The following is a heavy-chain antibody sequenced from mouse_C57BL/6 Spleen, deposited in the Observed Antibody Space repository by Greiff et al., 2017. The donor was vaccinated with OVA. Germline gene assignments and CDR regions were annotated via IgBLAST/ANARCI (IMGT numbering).Heavy chain of an antibody. CDR1: GYTFTSYG. J-gene: IGHJ4*01. CDR2: IDPRSGNT. D-gene: IGHD3-3*01. CDR3: SSGESYEGSLCYAMDY. V-gene: IGHV1-81*01. Sequence: VQLLQSGAELARPGASVKLSCKASGYTFTSYGISWVQQRTGQGLEWIAEIDPRSGNTYYNEKFKGKATLTADKSSSTAYMELRSLTSEDSAVYFCSSGESYEGSLCYAMDYWGQGTSVTVSS.